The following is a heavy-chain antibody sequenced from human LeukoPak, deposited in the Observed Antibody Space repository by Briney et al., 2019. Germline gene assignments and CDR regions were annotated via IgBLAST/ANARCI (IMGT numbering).Heavy chain of an antibody. CDR2: IYPGDSDT. J-gene: IGHJ4*02. V-gene: IGHV5-51*01. D-gene: IGHD3-10*01. CDR3: ARSLPGTMLRGYGIDV. Sequence: GESLKISCKASRYSFTNYWIGWVRQMPGKGLELIGIIYPGDSDTRYRPSFQGQVTISADKSKSTAYLQWGSLKASDTAMYYCARSLPGTMLRGYGIDVWGQGTLVTVSS. CDR1: RYSFTNYW.